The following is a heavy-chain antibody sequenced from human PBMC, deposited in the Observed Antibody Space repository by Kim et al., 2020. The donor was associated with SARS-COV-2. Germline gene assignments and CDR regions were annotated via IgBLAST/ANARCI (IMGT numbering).Heavy chain of an antibody. Sequence: GGSLRLSCAASGFTFSSYWMHWVRQAPGKGLVWVSRINSAGGSTSSADSVKGRFTISRDNAKNTLYLQMNSLRAEDTAVYYCARPYCDSSSCQGRGFDPWGQGTLVTVSS. J-gene: IGHJ5*02. V-gene: IGHV3-74*01. CDR3: ARPYCDSSSCQGRGFDP. CDR2: INSAGGST. CDR1: GFTFSSYW. D-gene: IGHD3-22*01.